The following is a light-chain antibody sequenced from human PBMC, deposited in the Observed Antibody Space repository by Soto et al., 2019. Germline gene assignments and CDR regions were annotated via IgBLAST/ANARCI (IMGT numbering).Light chain of an antibody. CDR2: AAS. CDR1: QDISGW. Sequence: DVQITQKKYSFSASFGYIFTITFRASQDISGWLAWYQQKPGRAPKLLIYAASSLQSGVPTRFAGSGSGTSFTLTITSLQPEDFATYYCLQAATCPIPFGQ. V-gene: IGKV1-12*01. CDR3: LQAATCPIP. J-gene: IGKJ2*01.